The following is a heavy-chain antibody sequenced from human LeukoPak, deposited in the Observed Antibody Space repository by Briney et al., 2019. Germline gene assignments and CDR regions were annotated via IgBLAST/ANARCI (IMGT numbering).Heavy chain of an antibody. V-gene: IGHV3-30*02. CDR3: ATMKRVYYYDSSGGAFDI. D-gene: IGHD3-22*01. J-gene: IGHJ3*02. CDR2: IRFDGSNK. Sequence: GGSLRLSCAASGFTFSSYGMHWVRQAPGKGLEWVAFIRFDGSNKYYADSVKGRFTISRDNAKNSLYLQMNSLRAEDTDVYYCATMKRVYYYDSSGGAFDIWGQGTMVTVSS. CDR1: GFTFSSYG.